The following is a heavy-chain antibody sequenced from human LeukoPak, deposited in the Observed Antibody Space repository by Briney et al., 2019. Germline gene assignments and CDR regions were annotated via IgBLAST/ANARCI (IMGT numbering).Heavy chain of an antibody. CDR1: GFTFSNYA. CDR3: ARDRTAADP. J-gene: IGHJ5*02. CDR2: IYSDDRT. V-gene: IGHV3-23*03. Sequence: GGSLRLSCAASGFTFSNYAMSWVRQAPGKGLEWVSVIYSDDRTYHADSVKGRFTISRDNSKNTLYLQMNNLRVEDTAVYYCARDRTAADPWGQGTLVTVSS. D-gene: IGHD6-13*01.